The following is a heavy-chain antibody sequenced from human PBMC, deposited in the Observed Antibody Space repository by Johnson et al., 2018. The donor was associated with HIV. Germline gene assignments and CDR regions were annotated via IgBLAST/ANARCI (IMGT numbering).Heavy chain of an antibody. CDR3: ARAWRDVTTYRRAFDI. V-gene: IGHV3-30*04. CDR1: GFTFSSYA. D-gene: IGHD4-11*01. CDR2: ISYDGSNK. Sequence: VQLVESGGGVVPPGRSLRLSCAASGFTFSSYAMHWVRQAPGKGLEWVAVISYDGSNKYYADSVKGRFTISRDNSKNTLYLQMNSLRAEDTAVYYCARAWRDVTTYRRAFDIWGQGTMVTVSS. J-gene: IGHJ3*02.